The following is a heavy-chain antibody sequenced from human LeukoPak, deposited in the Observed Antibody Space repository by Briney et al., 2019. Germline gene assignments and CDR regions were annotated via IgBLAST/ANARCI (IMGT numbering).Heavy chain of an antibody. CDR2: MNPNSGNT. Sequence: ASVKVSCKASGYTFTSYDINWARQATGQGLEWMGWMNPNSGNTGYAQKFQGRVTMTRNTSISTAYMELSSLRSEDTAVYYCARGLGISRVPAAEKGFDYWGQGTLVTVSS. D-gene: IGHD2-2*01. CDR1: GYTFTSYD. V-gene: IGHV1-8*01. J-gene: IGHJ4*02. CDR3: ARGLGISRVPAAEKGFDY.